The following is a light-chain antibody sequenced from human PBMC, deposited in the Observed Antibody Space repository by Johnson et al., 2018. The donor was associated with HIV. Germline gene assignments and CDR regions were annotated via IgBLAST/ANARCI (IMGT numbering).Light chain of an antibody. CDR1: SSNIGDNY. Sequence: QPVLTQPPSVSAAPGQKVTISCSGSSSNIGDNYVSWYQQVPGTAPKLLIYENNKRPSGIPDRFPGSKSGTSATLGITRLQAGDEADYYCGTWDSSLSAGVFGTGTKVTVL. V-gene: IGLV1-51*02. J-gene: IGLJ1*01. CDR3: GTWDSSLSAGV. CDR2: ENN.